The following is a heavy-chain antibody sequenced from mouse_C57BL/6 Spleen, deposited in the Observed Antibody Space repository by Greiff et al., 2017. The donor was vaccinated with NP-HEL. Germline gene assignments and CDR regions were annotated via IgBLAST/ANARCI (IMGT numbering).Heavy chain of an antibody. V-gene: IGHV5-6*01. CDR1: GFTFSSYG. D-gene: IGHD1-1*01. CDR2: IGSGGSYT. Sequence: EVKVVESGGDLVKPGGSLKLSCAASGFTFSSYGMSWVRQTPDKRLEWVATIGSGGSYTYYPDSVKGRFTISRDNAKNTLYLQMSSLKSEDTAMYYCARHGGSSSYYFDYWGQGTTLTGSS. CDR3: ARHGGSSSYYFDY. J-gene: IGHJ2*01.